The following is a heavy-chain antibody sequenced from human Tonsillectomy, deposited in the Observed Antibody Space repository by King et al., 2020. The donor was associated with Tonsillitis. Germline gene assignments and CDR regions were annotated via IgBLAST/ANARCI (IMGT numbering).Heavy chain of an antibody. J-gene: IGHJ4*02. V-gene: IGHV4-39*01. CDR3: ARLGDYYDSSGYYSVDY. CDR1: GGSISSSSYY. D-gene: IGHD3-22*01. CDR2: VYYSGST. Sequence: QLQESGPGLVKPSETLSLTCTVSGGSISSSSYYWGWIRQPPGKGLEWIGGVYYSGSTYSNPSLKSGVTISVDTSKNQFSLKLSPVTAADTAVYYCARLGDYYDSSGYYSVDYWGQGTLVTVSS.